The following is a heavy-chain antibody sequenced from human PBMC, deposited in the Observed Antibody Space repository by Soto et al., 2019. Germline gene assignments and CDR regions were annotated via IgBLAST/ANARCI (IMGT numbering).Heavy chain of an antibody. Sequence: GASVKVSCKASGYTFTSYGISWVRQAPGQGLEWMGWISAYNGNTNYAQKLQGRVTMTTDTSTSTAYMELRSLRSDDTAVYYCARDSGGYYDFWSGYRDAFDIWGQGTMVTVSS. CDR1: GYTFTSYG. D-gene: IGHD3-3*01. V-gene: IGHV1-18*01. CDR3: ARDSGGYYDFWSGYRDAFDI. CDR2: ISAYNGNT. J-gene: IGHJ3*02.